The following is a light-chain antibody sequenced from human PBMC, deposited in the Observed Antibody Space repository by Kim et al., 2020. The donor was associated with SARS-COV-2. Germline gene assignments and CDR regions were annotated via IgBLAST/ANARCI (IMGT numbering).Light chain of an antibody. Sequence: VSPGERATLSCRASQSIINNLAWYQQKPGQAPRLLISGASTRATGIPARFSGSGSGTEFTLTIRSLQSEDFAVYYCQQYNSWLITFGQGTRLEIK. CDR1: QSIINN. V-gene: IGKV3-15*01. CDR3: QQYNSWLIT. CDR2: GAS. J-gene: IGKJ5*01.